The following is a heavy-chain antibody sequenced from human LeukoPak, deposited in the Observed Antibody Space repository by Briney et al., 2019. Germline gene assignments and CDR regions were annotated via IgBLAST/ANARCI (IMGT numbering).Heavy chain of an antibody. J-gene: IGHJ4*02. CDR1: GFTFTNAW. CDR3: AADTPVPLAQVDY. Sequence: GGSLRLSCAVSGFTFTNAWMNWVRQAPGKGLEWVGRVRARTDGGTIEYAAPVKGRFSISRDDSTDTVYLQMNSLKSEDTAVYYCAADTPVPLAQVDYWGQGALVTVSS. CDR2: VRARTDGGTI. V-gene: IGHV3-15*01. D-gene: IGHD2/OR15-2a*01.